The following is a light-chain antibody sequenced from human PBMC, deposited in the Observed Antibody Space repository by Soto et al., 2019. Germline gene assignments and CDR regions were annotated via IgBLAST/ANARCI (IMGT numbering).Light chain of an antibody. CDR1: SNNVGSYNL. CDR2: EAS. Sequence: QSVLTQPASVSGSPGQSITISCTGTSNNVGSYNLVSWYQQHPGRAPKLIIYEASKRPSGVSNRFSGSKSGNTASLTISGLQAEDEADYYCCSCAASTTYVFGTGTKVTVL. CDR3: CSCAASTTYV. V-gene: IGLV2-23*01. J-gene: IGLJ1*01.